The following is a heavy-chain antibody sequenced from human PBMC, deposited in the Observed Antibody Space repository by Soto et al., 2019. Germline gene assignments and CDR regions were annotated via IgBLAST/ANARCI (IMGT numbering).Heavy chain of an antibody. J-gene: IGHJ6*03. CDR1: GGSISSGGYY. D-gene: IGHD5-12*01. V-gene: IGHV4-31*03. Sequence: SETLSLTCTVSGGSISSGGYYWSWIRQHPGKGLEWIGYIYYSGSTYYNPSLKSRVTISVDTSKNQFSLKLSSVTAADTAVYYCARVSRGYDYRKTGYYYYNMDVWGKGTTVTVSS. CDR3: ARVSRGYDYRKTGYYYYNMDV. CDR2: IYYSGST.